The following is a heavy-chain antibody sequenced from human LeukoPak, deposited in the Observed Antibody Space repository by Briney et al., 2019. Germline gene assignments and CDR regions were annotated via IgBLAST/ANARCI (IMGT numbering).Heavy chain of an antibody. CDR1: FSGNY. J-gene: IGHJ6*02. Sequence: ASVKVSCKASFSGNYFQWVRQAPGQGLEWMGWISAYNGNTNYAQKLQGRVTMTTDTSTSTAYMELRSLRSDDTAVYYCARDQIAAAGPRAYGMDVWGQGTTVTVSS. V-gene: IGHV1-18*04. CDR2: ISAYNGNT. CDR3: ARDQIAAAGPRAYGMDV. D-gene: IGHD6-13*01.